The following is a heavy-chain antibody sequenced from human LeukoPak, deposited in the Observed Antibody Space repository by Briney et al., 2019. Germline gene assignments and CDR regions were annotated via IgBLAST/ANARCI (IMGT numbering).Heavy chain of an antibody. V-gene: IGHV3-7*01. CDR1: GFIFSIHW. J-gene: IGHJ4*02. CDR3: SRSSNIASDL. CDR2: IKQDGSEK. D-gene: IGHD2/OR15-2a*01. Sequence: GGSLRLSCAASGFIFSIHWKRRVRQDPGKGREWVASIKQDGSEKNYVDSVKGRFTISRDNAKTSLYLQMNSLRAEDTALYYCSRSSNIASDLGGQGTLVTVSS.